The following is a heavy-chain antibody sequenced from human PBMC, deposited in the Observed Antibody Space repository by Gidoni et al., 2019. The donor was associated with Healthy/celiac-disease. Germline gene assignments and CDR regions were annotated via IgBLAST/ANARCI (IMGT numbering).Heavy chain of an antibody. CDR3: ARGYGANSGMDYFDY. V-gene: IGHV4-30-4*01. CDR1: GAPISSCDYY. D-gene: IGHD4-17*01. J-gene: IGHJ4*02. Sequence: QVQLQESGPGLVTPSQTLSLTCTVSGAPISSCDYYWSWIRQPPGKGLEWIGYIYYSGSTYYNPSLKSRVTISVDTSKNQFSLKLSSVTAADTAVYYCARGYGANSGMDYFDYWGQGTLDTVSS. CDR2: IYYSGST.